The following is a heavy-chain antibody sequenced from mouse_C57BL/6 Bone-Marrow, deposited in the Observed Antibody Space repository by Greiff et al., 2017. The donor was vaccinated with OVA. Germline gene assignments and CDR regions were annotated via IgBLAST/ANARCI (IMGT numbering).Heavy chain of an antibody. D-gene: IGHD2-2*01. Sequence: VQLQQPGAELVKPGASVKLSCKASGYTFTSYWMQWVKQRPGQGLEWIGEIDPSDSYTNYNQKFKGKATLTVDTSSSTAYMQLSSLTSEDSAVYYCARRGVTGGEDYFDYWGQGTTLTVSS. CDR2: IDPSDSYT. CDR1: GYTFTSYW. V-gene: IGHV1-50*01. CDR3: ARRGVTGGEDYFDY. J-gene: IGHJ2*01.